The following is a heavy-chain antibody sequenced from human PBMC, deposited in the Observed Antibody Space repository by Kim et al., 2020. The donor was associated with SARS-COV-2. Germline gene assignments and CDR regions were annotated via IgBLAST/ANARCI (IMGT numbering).Heavy chain of an antibody. D-gene: IGHD3-10*01. CDR3: AKGRITMVRGVIMNAFDI. V-gene: IGHV3-23*01. Sequence: KGRFTISRDNSKNTLYLQMNSLRAEDTAVYYCAKGRITMVRGVIMNAFDIWGQGTMVTVSS. J-gene: IGHJ3*02.